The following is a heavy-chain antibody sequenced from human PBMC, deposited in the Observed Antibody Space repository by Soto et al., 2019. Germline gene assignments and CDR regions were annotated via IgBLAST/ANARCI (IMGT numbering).Heavy chain of an antibody. D-gene: IGHD3-3*01. Sequence: PGGSLRLSCAASGFTFSSYAMSWVRQAPGKGLEWVSAISGSGGSTYYADSVKGRFTISRDNSKNTLYLQMNSLRAEDTAVYYCAKDRAIFGVVIQRVNYYFDYWGQGTLVTVSS. J-gene: IGHJ4*02. CDR2: ISGSGGST. V-gene: IGHV3-23*01. CDR1: GFTFSSYA. CDR3: AKDRAIFGVVIQRVNYYFDY.